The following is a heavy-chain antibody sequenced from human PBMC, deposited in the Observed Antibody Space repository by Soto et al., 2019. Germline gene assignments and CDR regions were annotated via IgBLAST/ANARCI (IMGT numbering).Heavy chain of an antibody. V-gene: IGHV4-31*03. CDR1: GGSISSGGYY. CDR3: AREGAAAARDYYYYYGMDV. D-gene: IGHD6-13*01. Sequence: SETLSLTCTVSGGSISSGGYYWSWIRQHPGKGLEWIGYIYYSGSTYYNPSLKSRATISVDTSKNQFSLKLSSVTAADTAVYYCAREGAAAARDYYYYYGMDVWGQGTTVTVSS. J-gene: IGHJ6*02. CDR2: IYYSGST.